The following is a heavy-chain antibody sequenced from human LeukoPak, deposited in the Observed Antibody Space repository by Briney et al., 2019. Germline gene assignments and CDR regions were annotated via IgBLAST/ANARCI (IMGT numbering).Heavy chain of an antibody. CDR3: ARGSYRYFDY. Sequence: SETLSLTCTVSGGSISSGDYYWGWIRQPPGKGLEWIGSIYYSGSTYYNPSLKSRVTISVDTSKNQFSLKLSSVTAADTAVYYCARGSYRYFDYWGQGTLVTVSS. V-gene: IGHV4-39*01. D-gene: IGHD3-16*02. CDR1: GGSISSGDYY. J-gene: IGHJ4*02. CDR2: IYYSGST.